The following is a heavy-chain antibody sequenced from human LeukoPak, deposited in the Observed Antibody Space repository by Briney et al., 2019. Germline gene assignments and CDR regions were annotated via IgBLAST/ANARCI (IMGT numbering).Heavy chain of an antibody. J-gene: IGHJ5*02. CDR3: ARGRYDYVWGSYRYLNWFDP. CDR1: GYTFTSYG. D-gene: IGHD3-16*02. V-gene: IGHV1-18*01. Sequence: ASVKVSCKASGYTFTSYGISWVRQAPGQGLEWMGWISAYNGNTNYAQKLQGRVTMTTDTSTSTAYMELRSLRSDDTAVYYCARGRYDYVWGSYRYLNWFDPWGQGTLVTVSS. CDR2: ISAYNGNT.